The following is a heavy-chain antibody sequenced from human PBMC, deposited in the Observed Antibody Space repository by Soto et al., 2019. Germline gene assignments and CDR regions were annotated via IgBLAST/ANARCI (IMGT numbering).Heavy chain of an antibody. D-gene: IGHD3-10*01. J-gene: IGHJ6*02. V-gene: IGHV1-46*01. CDR3: AREKILDGSGRRHYYGMDV. Sequence: QEQLLQSGAEVKKPGASVAVSCKASGYIFLIYFVQGVRQAPGQGLEWMGIINPCSGTTTYSQQFKGRVIMTSDTSPNALHMAMTSLTPEDTAVYFCAREKILDGSGRRHYYGMDVWGQGTEVSVSS. CDR2: INPCSGTT. CDR1: GYIFLIYF.